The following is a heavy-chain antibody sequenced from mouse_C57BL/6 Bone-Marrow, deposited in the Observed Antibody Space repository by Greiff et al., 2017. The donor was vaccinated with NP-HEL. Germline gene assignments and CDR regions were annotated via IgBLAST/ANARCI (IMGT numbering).Heavy chain of an antibody. J-gene: IGHJ1*03. D-gene: IGHD3-3*01. Sequence: EVQLQESGGGLVKPGGSLKLSCAASGFTFSSYAMSWVRQTPEKRLEWVATISDGGSYTYYPDNVKGRFTISRDNAKNNLYLQMSHLKSEDTAMYYCARDRELFYWYFDVWGTGTTVTVSS. CDR1: GFTFSSYA. CDR3: ARDRELFYWYFDV. CDR2: ISDGGSYT. V-gene: IGHV5-4*01.